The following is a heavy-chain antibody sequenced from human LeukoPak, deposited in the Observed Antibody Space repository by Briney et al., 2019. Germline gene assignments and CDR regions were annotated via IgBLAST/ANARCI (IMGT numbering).Heavy chain of an antibody. CDR2: IIPILGIA. D-gene: IGHD4-17*01. Sequence: SVKVSCKASGGTFSSYAISWVRQAPGQGLEWMGRIIPILGIANYAQKFQGRVTITADKSTSTAYMELSSLRSEDTAVYYCARDYGDYDYYFDYWGQGTLVTVSS. V-gene: IGHV1-69*04. J-gene: IGHJ4*02. CDR1: GGTFSSYA. CDR3: ARDYGDYDYYFDY.